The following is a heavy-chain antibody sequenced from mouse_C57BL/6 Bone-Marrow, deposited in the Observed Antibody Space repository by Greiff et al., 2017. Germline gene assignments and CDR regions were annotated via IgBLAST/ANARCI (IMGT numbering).Heavy chain of an antibody. D-gene: IGHD2-5*01. CDR2: IDPSDSYT. CDR3: ARRDYSKGN. CDR1: GYTFTSYW. V-gene: IGHV1-59*01. J-gene: IGHJ3*01. Sequence: QVQLQQPGAELVRPGTSVKLSCKASGYTFTSYWMHWVKQRPGQGLEWIGVIDPSDSYTNYNQKFKGKATLTVDTSSSTAYMQLSSLTSEDSAVYDCARRDYSKGNWGQGTLVTVSA.